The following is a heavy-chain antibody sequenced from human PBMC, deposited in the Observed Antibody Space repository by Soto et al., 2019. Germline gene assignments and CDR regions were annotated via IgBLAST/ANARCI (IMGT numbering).Heavy chain of an antibody. Sequence: QVQLVESGGGVVQPGGSLRLSCAASGFTFSNFGMHWVRQAPGKGLEWVADITKNGGNKDYADSVKGRLAISRDNSKNTLELQMNSLRVEDTAMYYCGRCNGDDCHSPFDYWGQGTLVTVSS. CDR2: ITKNGGNK. CDR3: GRCNGDDCHSPFDY. V-gene: IGHV3-30*03. D-gene: IGHD2-8*01. CDR1: GFTFSNFG. J-gene: IGHJ4*02.